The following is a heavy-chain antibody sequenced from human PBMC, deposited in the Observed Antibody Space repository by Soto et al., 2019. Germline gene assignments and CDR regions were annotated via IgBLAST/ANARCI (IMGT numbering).Heavy chain of an antibody. CDR3: ARDLILHDPYYYYYGMDV. CDR2: ISSSSSYI. Sequence: EVQLVESGGGLVKPGGSLRLSCAASGFTFSSYSMNWVRQAPGKGLEWVSSISSSSSYIYYADSVKGRFTISRDNAKNSLYLQINSLRAEDTTVYYCARDLILHDPYYYYYGMDVW. J-gene: IGHJ6*01. D-gene: IGHD3-16*01. V-gene: IGHV3-21*01. CDR1: GFTFSSYS.